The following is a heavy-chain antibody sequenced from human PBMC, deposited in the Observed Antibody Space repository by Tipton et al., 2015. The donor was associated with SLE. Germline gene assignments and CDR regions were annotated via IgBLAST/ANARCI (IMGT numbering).Heavy chain of an antibody. CDR3: ANSRPAIVVVVAAIDY. Sequence: TLSLTCTVSGGSISSSSYYWGWIRQPPGKGLEWIGSIYYSGSTYYNPSLKSRVTISVDTSKNQFSLKVSSVTAADTAVYYCANSRPAIVVVVAAIDYWGQGTLVTVSS. CDR2: IYYSGST. V-gene: IGHV4-39*07. D-gene: IGHD2-15*01. J-gene: IGHJ4*02. CDR1: GGSISSSSYY.